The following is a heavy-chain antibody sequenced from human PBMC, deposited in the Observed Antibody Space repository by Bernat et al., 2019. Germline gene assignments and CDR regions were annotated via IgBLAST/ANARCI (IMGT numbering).Heavy chain of an antibody. J-gene: IGHJ3*02. V-gene: IGHV2-5*02. CDR1: GFSLSTSGVG. D-gene: IGHD4-17*01. CDR2: IYWDDDK. Sequence: QITLKESGPTLVKPTQTLTLTCTFSGFSLSTSGVGVGWIRQPPGKALEWLAPIYWDDDKRYSPPLKSSLTITKDTSKNQVVLTMTNMDPVDTAAYYCAHRHTVTTLGVVVDIWGQGTMVTVSS. CDR3: AHRHTVTTLGVVVDI.